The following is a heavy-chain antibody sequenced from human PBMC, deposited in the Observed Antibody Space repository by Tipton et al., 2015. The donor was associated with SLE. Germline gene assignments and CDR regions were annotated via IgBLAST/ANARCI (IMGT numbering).Heavy chain of an antibody. CDR2: INHSGST. CDR3: ARGKYFDY. Sequence: TLSLTCAVYGGSFSGFYWGWIRQPPGKGLEWIGEINHSGSTNYNPSLKSRVTISVDTSKNQFSLKLSSVTAADTAVYYCARGKYFDYWGQGTLVTVSS. V-gene: IGHV4-34*01. J-gene: IGHJ4*02. CDR1: GGSFSGFY.